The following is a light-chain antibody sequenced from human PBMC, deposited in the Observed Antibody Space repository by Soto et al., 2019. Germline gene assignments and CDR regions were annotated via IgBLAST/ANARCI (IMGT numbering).Light chain of an antibody. CDR1: QSVDRY. Sequence: ETILTQSPASLSLSPGERATLSCRASQSVDRYLAWYQQKPGQAPRLLIYDASNRATGIPARFSGSGSGTDFTLTISSLEPEDFAVYYCHQRTNWPITFGQGTRLEI. CDR2: DAS. V-gene: IGKV3-11*01. CDR3: HQRTNWPIT. J-gene: IGKJ5*01.